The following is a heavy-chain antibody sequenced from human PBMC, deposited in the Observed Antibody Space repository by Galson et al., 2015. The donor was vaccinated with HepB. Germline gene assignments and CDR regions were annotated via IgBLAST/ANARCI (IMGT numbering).Heavy chain of an antibody. CDR3: ARDPDVAGAVGNWFDP. V-gene: IGHV1-46*01. D-gene: IGHD6-19*01. CDR1: GYTFINNY. Sequence: SVKVSCKASGYTFINNYIHWVRQAPGQGLEWMGLIDPRGGATDYAQKFQGRVTMTRDTSTSAVYMELSSLRSEDTAVYYCARDPDVAGAVGNWFDPWGQGTAVTVSS. CDR2: IDPRGGAT. J-gene: IGHJ5*01.